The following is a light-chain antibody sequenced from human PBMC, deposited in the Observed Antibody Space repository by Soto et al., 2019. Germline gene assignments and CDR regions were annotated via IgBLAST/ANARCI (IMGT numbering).Light chain of an antibody. Sequence: EIVLTQSPSTLSLSPGEKATLSCRASQSVSRNYLAWYQQKPGQAPRLLIYGASSRATGIPERFSGSGSGTDFTLTISRLEPEDFAVYYCQQYGSSLWTFGQGTKVDIK. J-gene: IGKJ1*01. CDR3: QQYGSSLWT. CDR2: GAS. V-gene: IGKV3-20*01. CDR1: QSVSRNY.